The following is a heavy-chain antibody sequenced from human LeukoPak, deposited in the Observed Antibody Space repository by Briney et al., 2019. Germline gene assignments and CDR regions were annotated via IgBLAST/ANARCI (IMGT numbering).Heavy chain of an antibody. J-gene: IGHJ4*02. D-gene: IGHD6-19*01. Sequence: LTGGSLRLSCAASGFTFSSYGMYWVRQAPGKGLEWVAVISYDGSDKDYADSVKGRFTISRDNSKNTLYLQMNSLRAEDTAVFYCAKDRRSSGWWYIDYWGQGTLVTVSS. CDR2: ISYDGSDK. CDR1: GFTFSSYG. CDR3: AKDRRSSGWWYIDY. V-gene: IGHV3-30*18.